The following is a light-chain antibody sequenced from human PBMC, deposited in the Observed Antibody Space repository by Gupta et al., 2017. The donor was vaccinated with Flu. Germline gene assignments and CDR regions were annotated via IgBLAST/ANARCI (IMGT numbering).Light chain of an antibody. CDR2: GAS. Sequence: EIAMTQSPDTLSVSPGERATLSCRASQSVSSNLAWYQQKPGQAPRLLIYGASTRATGIPARFSGSGSGTEFTLTISSLQPEDFAVYYCQQYKNWSRTFGQGTKVE. CDR3: QQYKNWSRT. J-gene: IGKJ1*01. CDR1: QSVSSN. V-gene: IGKV3-15*01.